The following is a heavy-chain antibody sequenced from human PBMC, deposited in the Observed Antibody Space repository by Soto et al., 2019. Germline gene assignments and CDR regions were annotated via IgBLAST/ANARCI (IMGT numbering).Heavy chain of an antibody. V-gene: IGHV3-23*01. CDR3: AKGYIVVAANNWFDS. CDR2: ISNTGGST. D-gene: IGHD2-21*01. Sequence: EVQLLESGGGLVQPGGSLRLSCAASGFTFNNYAMSWVRQAPGKGPEGVSTISNTGGSTYYADSVKGRLTISRDNSKNTLYLQTNSLRAEDTAVYYCAKGYIVVAANNWFDSWGQGTLVTVSS. CDR1: GFTFNNYA. J-gene: IGHJ5*01.